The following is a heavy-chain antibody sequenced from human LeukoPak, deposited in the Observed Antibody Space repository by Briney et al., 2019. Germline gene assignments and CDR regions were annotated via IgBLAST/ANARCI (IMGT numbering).Heavy chain of an antibody. Sequence: GGSLRLSCAASGFTFSSHWMHWVRQAPGKGLVWVSRINGGGGGTFHADSVRGRFTISRDNSKNTLYLQMSSLRAEDTAVYYCAASLPNIVVVPAAKGPFGSWGQGTLVTVSS. D-gene: IGHD2-2*01. CDR1: GFTFSSHW. CDR2: INGGGGGT. V-gene: IGHV3-74*01. CDR3: AASLPNIVVVPAAKGPFGS. J-gene: IGHJ5*02.